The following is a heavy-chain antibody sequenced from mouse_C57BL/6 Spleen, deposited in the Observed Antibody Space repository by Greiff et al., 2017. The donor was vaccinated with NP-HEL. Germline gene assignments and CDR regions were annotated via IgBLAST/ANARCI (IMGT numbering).Heavy chain of an antibody. V-gene: IGHV1-82*01. CDR2: IYPGDGDT. CDR3: ARSMMVPDAMDY. Sequence: QVQLQQSGPELVKPGASVKISCKASGYAFSSSWMNWVKQRPGKGLEWIGRIYPGDGDTNYNGKFKGKATLTADKSSSTAYMQLSSLTSEDSAVYFCARSMMVPDAMDYWGQGTSVTVSS. D-gene: IGHD2-3*01. J-gene: IGHJ4*01. CDR1: GYAFSSSW.